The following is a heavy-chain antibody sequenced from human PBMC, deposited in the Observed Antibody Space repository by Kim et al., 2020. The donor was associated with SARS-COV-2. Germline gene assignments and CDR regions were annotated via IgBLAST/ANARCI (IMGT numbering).Heavy chain of an antibody. CDR3: ARPMGLRDGMDV. D-gene: IGHD3-16*01. Sequence: GGSLRLSCAASGFTFSSYAMHWVRQAPGKGLEWVAVISYDGSNKYYADSVKGRFTISRDNSKNTLYLQMNSLRAEDTAVYYCARPMGLRDGMDVWGQGTTVTVSS. V-gene: IGHV3-30*04. CDR2: ISYDGSNK. CDR1: GFTFSSYA. J-gene: IGHJ6*02.